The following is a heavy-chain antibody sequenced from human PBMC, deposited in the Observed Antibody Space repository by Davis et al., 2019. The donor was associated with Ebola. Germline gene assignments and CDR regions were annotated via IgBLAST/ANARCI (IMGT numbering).Heavy chain of an antibody. J-gene: IGHJ6*02. CDR1: GFTFSSYE. Sequence: GESLKISCAASGFTFSSYEMNWVRQAPGKGLEWVSYISSSGSTIYYADSVKGRFTISRDNSKNTLYLQMNSLRAEDTAVYYCARAGGIVVVVAATQGYYYGMDVWGQGTTVTVSS. V-gene: IGHV3-48*03. CDR2: ISSSGSTI. D-gene: IGHD2-15*01. CDR3: ARAGGIVVVVAATQGYYYGMDV.